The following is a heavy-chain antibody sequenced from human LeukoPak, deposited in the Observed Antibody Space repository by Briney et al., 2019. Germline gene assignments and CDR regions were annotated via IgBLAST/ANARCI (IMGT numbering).Heavy chain of an antibody. CDR1: GYTFTSYG. D-gene: IGHD3-10*01. J-gene: IGHJ4*02. CDR3: ARARPITMVRGVHYDLDY. CDR2: ISAYNGNT. Sequence: ASVKVSCKASGYTFTSYGISWVRQAPGQGLEWMGWISAYNGNTNYAQKLQGRVTMTTDTSTSTAYMELRSLRSDDTAVYYCARARPITMVRGVHYDLDYWGQGTLVTVSS. V-gene: IGHV1-18*01.